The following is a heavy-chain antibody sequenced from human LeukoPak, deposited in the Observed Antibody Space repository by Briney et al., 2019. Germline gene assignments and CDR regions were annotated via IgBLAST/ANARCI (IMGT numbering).Heavy chain of an antibody. D-gene: IGHD1-14*01. V-gene: IGHV4-39*01. Sequence: SETLPLTCTVFGGSISSSNYYWGWVRQPPGKGLEWIGSIYYSGTTFYKPALKSRVTISVDTSKNQFSLKLSSVTAADTAVYYCAGEITSSCHHWGQGTLVTVSS. CDR2: IYYSGTT. CDR1: GGSISSSNYY. CDR3: AGEITSSCHH. J-gene: IGHJ1*01.